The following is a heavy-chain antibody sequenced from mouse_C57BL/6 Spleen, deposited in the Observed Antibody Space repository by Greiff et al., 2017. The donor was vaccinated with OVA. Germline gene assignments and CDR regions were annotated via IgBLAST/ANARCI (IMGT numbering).Heavy chain of an antibody. CDR1: GFTFSDYG. D-gene: IGHD2-3*01. CDR3: ERVGRSYDGYPLYAMDD. J-gene: IGHJ4*01. Sequence: EVQLVESGGGLVKPGGSLKLSCAASGFTFSDYGMHWVRQAPEKGLEWVAYISSGSSTIYYADTVKGRFTISRDNAKNTLFLQMTSLRSEDTAMDYCERVGRSYDGYPLYAMDDWGQGTSVTVSS. CDR2: ISSGSSTI. V-gene: IGHV5-17*01.